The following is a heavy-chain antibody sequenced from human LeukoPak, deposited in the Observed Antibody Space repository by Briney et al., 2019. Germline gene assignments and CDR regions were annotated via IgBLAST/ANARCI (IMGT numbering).Heavy chain of an antibody. CDR1: GFTFSSYW. CDR2: INSDGSST. V-gene: IGHV3-74*01. J-gene: IGHJ4*02. Sequence: GGSLRLSCAASGFTFSSYWMHWVRQAPGKGLVWVSRINSDGSSTSYADSVKGRFTISRDNTKNTLYLQMNSLRAEDTAVYYCARFGYYNSLFDYWGQGTLVTVSS. D-gene: IGHD1-26*01. CDR3: ARFGYYNSLFDY.